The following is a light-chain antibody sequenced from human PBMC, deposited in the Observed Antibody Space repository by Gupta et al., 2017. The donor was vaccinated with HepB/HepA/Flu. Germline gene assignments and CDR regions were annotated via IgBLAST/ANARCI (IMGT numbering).Light chain of an antibody. Sequence: SYVLTPTPSVCVAPGKTASITCGGNNTGLKIVHWYQQRPGQAPLLIIYHETARPSGSPERFSCANTGGNTATLTISRVEVGDEADYYCQAWDPSSDHVVFGGGTKLTVI. J-gene: IGLJ2*01. CDR3: QAWDPSSDHVV. CDR2: HET. CDR1: NTGLKI. V-gene: IGLV3-21*04.